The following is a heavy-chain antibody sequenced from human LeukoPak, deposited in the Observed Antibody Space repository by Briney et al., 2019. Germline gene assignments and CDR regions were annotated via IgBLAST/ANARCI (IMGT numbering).Heavy chain of an antibody. CDR2: ITGGRST. V-gene: IGHV3-23*01. D-gene: IGHD3-3*01. J-gene: IGHJ1*01. CDR1: GFTFSNYA. CDR3: AKSVLIFGVVPSGLEH. Sequence: GSLRLSCTASGFTFSNYAMRWVREGPGEGLERISGITGGRSTYYADSVKGRFTISRDNSKNSLYLQMNSLRAEDTAVYYCAKSVLIFGVVPSGLEHWGQGTLLTVSS.